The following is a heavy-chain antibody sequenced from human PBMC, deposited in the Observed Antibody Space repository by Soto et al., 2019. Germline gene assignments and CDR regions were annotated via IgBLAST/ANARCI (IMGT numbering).Heavy chain of an antibody. Sequence: SETLSLTCAVYGGSFSGYYWSWIRQPPGKGLEWIGEINHSGSTNYNPSLKSRVTISVDTSKNQFSLKLSSVTAADTAVYYCARCRGQLVSRYYYYYMDVWGKGTTVTVSS. D-gene: IGHD6-6*01. CDR2: INHSGST. J-gene: IGHJ6*03. CDR1: GGSFSGYY. CDR3: ARCRGQLVSRYYYYYMDV. V-gene: IGHV4-34*01.